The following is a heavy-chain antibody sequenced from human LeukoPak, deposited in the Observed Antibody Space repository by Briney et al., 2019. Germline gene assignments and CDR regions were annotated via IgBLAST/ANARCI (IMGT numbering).Heavy chain of an antibody. D-gene: IGHD4-23*01. CDR1: GGSFSGYY. V-gene: IGHV4-34*01. CDR3: ARRETTVVTPNKNWFDP. J-gene: IGHJ5*02. CDR2: INHSGST. Sequence: SETLSLTCAVYGGSFSGYYWSWIRQPPGKGLEWIGEINHSGSTNYNPSLESRVTISVDTSKNQFSLKLSSVTAADTAVYYCARRETTVVTPNKNWFDPWGQGTLVTVSS.